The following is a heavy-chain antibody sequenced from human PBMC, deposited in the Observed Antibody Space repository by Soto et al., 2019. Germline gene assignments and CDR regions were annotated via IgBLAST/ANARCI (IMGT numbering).Heavy chain of an antibody. Sequence: ASVKVSCKASGYTFTSYAMHWVRQAPGQRLEWMGWIVAGSGNTKYAQKFQERVTITRDISASTAYMELSSLRSEDTAVYYCAADGEYYDFWSGSVIYYGMDVWGQGTAVTVSS. J-gene: IGHJ6*02. D-gene: IGHD3-3*01. V-gene: IGHV1-3*01. CDR3: AADGEYYDFWSGSVIYYGMDV. CDR1: GYTFTSYA. CDR2: IVAGSGNT.